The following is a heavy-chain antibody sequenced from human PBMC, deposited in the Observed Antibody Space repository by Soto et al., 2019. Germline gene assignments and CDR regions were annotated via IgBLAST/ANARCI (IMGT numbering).Heavy chain of an antibody. CDR1: GFTFSSYE. Sequence: GGSLRLSCAASGFTFSSYEMNWVRQAPGKGLEWVSYISSSGSTIYYADSVKGRFTISRDNAKNSLYLQMNSLRAEDTAVYYCARNTPDFWSGYPTFDYWGQGTLVTVSS. V-gene: IGHV3-48*03. CDR2: ISSSGSTI. D-gene: IGHD3-3*01. CDR3: ARNTPDFWSGYPTFDY. J-gene: IGHJ4*02.